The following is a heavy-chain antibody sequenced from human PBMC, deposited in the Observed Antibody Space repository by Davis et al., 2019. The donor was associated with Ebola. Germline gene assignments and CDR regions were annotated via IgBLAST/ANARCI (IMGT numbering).Heavy chain of an antibody. Sequence: PSETLSLTCTVSGDSISTSDHYWGWIRQPPGKGLEWVGNFYYNLATYYNPSLKSRVTISLDTSKNQFSLKLSSVTAADTAVYYCARTNAFDSWGQGTMVTVSP. V-gene: IGHV4-39*01. J-gene: IGHJ3*01. D-gene: IGHD4-11*01. CDR2: FYYNLAT. CDR1: GDSISTSDHY. CDR3: ARTNAFDS.